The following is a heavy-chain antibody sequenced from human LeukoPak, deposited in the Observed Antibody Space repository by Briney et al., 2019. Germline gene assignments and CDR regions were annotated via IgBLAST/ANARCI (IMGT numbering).Heavy chain of an antibody. CDR1: GGSINSYD. Sequence: SETLSLTCTVSGGSINSYDWRWIRQPAGKGLEWIGRIYASGSTTYNPSLKSRVTMSVDTSKNQFSLKLSSVTAADTAVYYCSKYDVYYYGMDVWGQGTTVTVSS. D-gene: IGHD1-1*01. CDR2: IYASGST. V-gene: IGHV4-4*07. J-gene: IGHJ6*02. CDR3: SKYDVYYYGMDV.